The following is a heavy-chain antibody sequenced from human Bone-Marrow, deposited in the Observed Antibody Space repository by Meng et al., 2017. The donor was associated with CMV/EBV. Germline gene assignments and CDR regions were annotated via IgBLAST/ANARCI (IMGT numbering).Heavy chain of an antibody. J-gene: IGHJ4*02. D-gene: IGHD2-15*01. CDR2: IYYSGST. CDR1: GGSINSYY. CDR3: ARRIGPYYFDY. Sequence: GSLRLSCTVSGGSINSYYWSWIRQPPGKGLEWIGYIYYSGSTNYNPSLKSRVTISVDTSKNQFSLKLSSVTAADTAVYYCARRIGPYYFDYWGQGTLVTVSS. V-gene: IGHV4-59*01.